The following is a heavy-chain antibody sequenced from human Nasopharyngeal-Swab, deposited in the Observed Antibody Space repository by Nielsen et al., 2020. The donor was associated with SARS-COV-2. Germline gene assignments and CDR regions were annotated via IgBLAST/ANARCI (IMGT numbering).Heavy chain of an antibody. J-gene: IGHJ5*02. Sequence: WIPQPPGKGLEWIGYIYYSGSTNYNPSLKSRVTISVDTSKNQFSLKLSSVTAADTAVYYCARATWSGYSLGWFDPWGQGTLVTVSS. V-gene: IGHV4-59*01. D-gene: IGHD3-3*01. CDR3: ARATWSGYSLGWFDP. CDR2: IYYSGST.